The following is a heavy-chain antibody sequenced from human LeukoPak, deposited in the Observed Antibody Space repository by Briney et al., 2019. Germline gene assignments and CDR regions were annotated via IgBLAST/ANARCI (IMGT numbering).Heavy chain of an antibody. V-gene: IGHV4-39*07. J-gene: IGHJ4*02. CDR3: ASYRYYYGSGSFTD. Sequence: PSETLSLTCTVSGASISSSSYYWGWIRQPPGKGLEWIGSIYYSGSTYYNPSLKSRVTISVDTSKNQFSLKLSSVTAADTAVYYCASYRYYYGSGSFTDWGQGTLVTVSS. CDR2: IYYSGST. D-gene: IGHD3-10*01. CDR1: GASISSSSYY.